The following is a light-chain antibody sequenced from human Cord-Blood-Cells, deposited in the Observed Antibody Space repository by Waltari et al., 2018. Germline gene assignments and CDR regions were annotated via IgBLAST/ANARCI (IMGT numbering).Light chain of an antibody. CDR3: QQLNSYPRT. Sequence: DIQLTQSPSFLSASVGDRVTITCRASQGISSYLAWYQQKPGQAPKLLIYAASTLQSGVPSRVSGSVSGTEFTLTISSLQPEDFATYYCQQLNSYPRTFGGGTKVEIK. CDR1: QGISSY. CDR2: AAS. V-gene: IGKV1-9*01. J-gene: IGKJ4*01.